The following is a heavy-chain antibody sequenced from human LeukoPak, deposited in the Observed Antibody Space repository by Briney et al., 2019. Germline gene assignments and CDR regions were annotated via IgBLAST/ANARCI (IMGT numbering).Heavy chain of an antibody. D-gene: IGHD3-10*01. CDR2: IYYSGST. J-gene: IGHJ4*02. CDR3: ARLFSGSHETNFDY. CDR1: GGSISSGGYY. Sequence: SETLSLTCTVSGGSISSGGYYWSWIRQHPGKGLEWIGYIYYSGSTYYNPSLKSRVTISVDTSKNQFSLKLSSVTAADTAVYYCARLFSGSHETNFDYWGQGTLVTVSS. V-gene: IGHV4-31*03.